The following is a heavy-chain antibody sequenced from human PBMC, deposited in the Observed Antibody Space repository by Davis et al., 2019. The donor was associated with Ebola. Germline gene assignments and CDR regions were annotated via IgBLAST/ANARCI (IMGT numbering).Heavy chain of an antibody. V-gene: IGHV4-4*02. J-gene: IGHJ5*02. CDR2: IYHSGST. CDR1: GGSISSSNW. Sequence: GSLRLSCAVSGGSISSSNWWSWVRQPPGKGLEWIGEIYHSGSTNYNPSLKSRVTISVDKSKNQFSLKLSSVTAADTAVYYCARSSLLYSNYVGFDPWGQGTLVTVSS. CDR3: ARSSLLYSNYVGFDP. D-gene: IGHD4-11*01.